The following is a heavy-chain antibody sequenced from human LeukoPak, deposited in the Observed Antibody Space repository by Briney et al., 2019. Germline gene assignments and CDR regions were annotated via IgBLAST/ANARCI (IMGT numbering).Heavy chain of an antibody. D-gene: IGHD2-21*02. CDR1: GYIFTDYY. V-gene: IGHV1-69*13. J-gene: IGHJ6*03. CDR3: ARETRWLYCSGDCFLMDV. Sequence: ASVKVSCKASGYIFTDYYMHWVRQAPGQELGWMGGIIPIFGTANYAQKFQGRVTITADESTSTAYMELSSLRSEDTAVYYCARETRWLYCSGDCFLMDVWGKGTTVTVSS. CDR2: IIPIFGTA.